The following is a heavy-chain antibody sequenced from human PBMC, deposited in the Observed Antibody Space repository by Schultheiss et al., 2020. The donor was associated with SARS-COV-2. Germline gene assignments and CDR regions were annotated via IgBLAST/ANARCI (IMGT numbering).Heavy chain of an antibody. Sequence: SETLSLTCTVSGGSISSSSYYWGWIRQPPGKGLEWIGYVYSSGGTYYSPSLKSRLTTSVDTSKNQLSLKLSSVTAADTAFYYCARATSYGDYVDYWGQGTLVTVSS. J-gene: IGHJ4*02. D-gene: IGHD4-17*01. CDR2: VYSSGGT. V-gene: IGHV4-61*05. CDR3: ARATSYGDYVDY. CDR1: GGSISSSSYY.